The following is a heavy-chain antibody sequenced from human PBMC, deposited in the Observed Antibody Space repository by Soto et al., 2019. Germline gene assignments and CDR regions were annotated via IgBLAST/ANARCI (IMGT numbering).Heavy chain of an antibody. CDR3: ARQAID. J-gene: IGHJ4*02. V-gene: IGHV4-59*08. CDR1: GCSISDSY. Sequence: SETLSLTCTVSGCSISDSYWSWFRQAPGKGLDWIGYVYYSGSTNYNPSLQSRVTMSVDTSKNQFSLKLSSVTAADTAVYYCARQAIDWGQGTLVTVS. CDR2: VYYSGST.